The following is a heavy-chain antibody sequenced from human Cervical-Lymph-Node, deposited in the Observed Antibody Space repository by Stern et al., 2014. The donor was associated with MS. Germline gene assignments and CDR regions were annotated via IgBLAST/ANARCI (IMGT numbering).Heavy chain of an antibody. J-gene: IGHJ4*02. CDR2: IWHDGSKR. V-gene: IGHV3-33*01. Sequence: VQLEESGGTVVQPGRSLKLSCETSGFTFSNYGFHWVRQAPGRGLEWLAVIWHDGSKRYYADSVKGRFTISKDNSKNTLSLQMSSLRVDDTAVYYCAREGTDGYNKVDYWGQGTLVTVSS. CDR1: GFTFSNYG. D-gene: IGHD5-24*01. CDR3: AREGTDGYNKVDY.